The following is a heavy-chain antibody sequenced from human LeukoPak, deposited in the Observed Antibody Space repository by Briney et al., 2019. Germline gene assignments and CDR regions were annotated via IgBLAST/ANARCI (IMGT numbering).Heavy chain of an antibody. J-gene: IGHJ3*02. Sequence: PGGSLRLSCAASGFTFDDYGMSWVRQAPGKGLEWVSGINWNGGSTGYADSVKGRFTISRDNAKNSLYLQMNSLRAEDTALYYCARRGYSYGYFREDAFDIWGQGTMVTVSS. V-gene: IGHV3-20*04. CDR3: ARRGYSYGYFREDAFDI. CDR1: GFTFDDYG. CDR2: INWNGGST. D-gene: IGHD5-18*01.